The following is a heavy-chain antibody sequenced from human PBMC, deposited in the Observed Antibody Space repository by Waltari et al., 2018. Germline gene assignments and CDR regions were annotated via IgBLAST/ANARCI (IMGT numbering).Heavy chain of an antibody. V-gene: IGHV3-49*03. D-gene: IGHD4-17*01. CDR1: GFTFGDYA. CDR3: TLSTVTTTYYYYYMDV. CDR2: IRSKAYGGTT. J-gene: IGHJ6*03. Sequence: EVQLVESGGGLVQPGRSLRLSCTASGFTFGDYAMSWFRQAPGKGLEWVGFIRSKAYGGTTEYAASVKGRFTISRDDAKSIAYLQMNSLKTEDTAVYYCTLSTVTTTYYYYYMDVWGKGTTVTISS.